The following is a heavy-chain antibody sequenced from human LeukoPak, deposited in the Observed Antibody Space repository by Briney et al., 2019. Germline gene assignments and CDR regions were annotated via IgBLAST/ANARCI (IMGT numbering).Heavy chain of an antibody. V-gene: IGHV4-34*01. J-gene: IGHJ6*03. CDR2: VNARGST. CDR1: GGSFSGHY. CDR3: ARGVVSGRFGDYYYYMDV. D-gene: IGHD3-16*01. Sequence: SETLSLTCAASGGSFSGHYRTWIRQPPGKGLQWIGEVNARGSTNYNPSLESRLTISEDKSKQQFSLRLPSVTAADTAVYYCARGVVSGRFGDYYYYMDVWGKGTTVTVSS.